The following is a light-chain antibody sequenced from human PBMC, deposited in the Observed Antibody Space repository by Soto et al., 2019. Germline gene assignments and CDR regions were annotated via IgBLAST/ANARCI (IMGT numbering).Light chain of an antibody. CDR2: EVT. J-gene: IGLJ1*01. Sequence: QSVLIQPPSASGSPGQSVTISCTGTSSDIGAYNYVSWYQQYPGKAPKLVISEVTKRPSGVPDRFSGSKSGNTASLTVSGLQAEYEAEYFCSSHAGNNKHVFGPGTKLTVL. CDR3: SSHAGNNKHV. V-gene: IGLV2-8*01. CDR1: SSDIGAYNY.